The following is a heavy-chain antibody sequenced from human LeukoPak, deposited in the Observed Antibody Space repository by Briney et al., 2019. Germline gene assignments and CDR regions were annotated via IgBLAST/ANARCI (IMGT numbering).Heavy chain of an antibody. Sequence: PGGSLRLSCAASGFTFSNAGMSWVRQAPGKGLEWVGRIKSKTNGGTTDYAAPVKGRFTISRDDSKNTLFLQMNSLKAEDTAVYYCTTDTNYGDYGLDYWGQGTLVTVSS. CDR3: TTDTNYGDYGLDY. J-gene: IGHJ4*02. V-gene: IGHV3-15*05. CDR2: IKSKTNGGTT. D-gene: IGHD4-17*01. CDR1: GFTFSNAG.